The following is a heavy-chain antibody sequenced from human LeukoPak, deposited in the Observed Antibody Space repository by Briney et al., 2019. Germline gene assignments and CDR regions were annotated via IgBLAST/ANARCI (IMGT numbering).Heavy chain of an antibody. V-gene: IGHV4-34*01. CDR3: AREGTAAPYGMDV. D-gene: IGHD2-2*01. CDR1: GGSFSGYY. J-gene: IGHJ6*04. CDR2: INHSGST. Sequence: SETLSLTCAVCGGSFSGYYWSWIRQPPGKGLEWIGEINHSGSTNYNPSLKSRVTISVDTSKNQFSLKLSSVTAADTAVYYCAREGTAAPYGMDVWGKGTTVTVSS.